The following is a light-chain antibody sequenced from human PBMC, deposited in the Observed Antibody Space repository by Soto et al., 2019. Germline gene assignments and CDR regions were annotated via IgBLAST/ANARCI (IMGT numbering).Light chain of an antibody. CDR1: QSVSSSY. V-gene: IGKV3D-20*02. Sequence: DIVLTQSPGTLSLSPGERATLSCRASQSVSSSYLAWYQQKPGQAPRLLIYGASSRATGIPDRFSGSGSGTDFTLTISILEPEDFAVYYCQQRRNWTQITFGQGTRLGIK. CDR2: GAS. J-gene: IGKJ5*01. CDR3: QQRRNWTQIT.